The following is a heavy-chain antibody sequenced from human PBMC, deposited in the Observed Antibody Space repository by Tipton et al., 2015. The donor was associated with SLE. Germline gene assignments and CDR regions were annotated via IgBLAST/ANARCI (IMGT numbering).Heavy chain of an antibody. CDR3: ARDLPDTAEYFQH. Sequence: TLSLTCAVSGYSISSGSYYWSWIRKPPGKGLEWIGEINHSGSTNYNPSLKSGVTITVETSKNQFSLKLSSVTAADTAVYYCARDLPDTAEYFQHWGQGTLVTVSS. D-gene: IGHD3-9*01. J-gene: IGHJ1*01. V-gene: IGHV4-39*07. CDR1: GYSISSGSYY. CDR2: INHSGST.